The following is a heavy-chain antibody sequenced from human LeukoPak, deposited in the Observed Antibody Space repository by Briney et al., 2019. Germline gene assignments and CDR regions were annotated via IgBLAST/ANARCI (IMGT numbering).Heavy chain of an antibody. D-gene: IGHD6-13*01. V-gene: IGHV1-69*04. CDR2: IIPIFGIA. CDR3: ARGLAAASMDV. J-gene: IGHJ6*02. CDR1: GGTFSSYA. Sequence: SVKVSCKASGGTFSSYAISWVRQAPGQGLEWMGRIIPIFGIANYAQKFQGRVTITADKSTSTAYMELSSLRSEDTAVYYCARGLAAASMDVWGQGTTVAVSS.